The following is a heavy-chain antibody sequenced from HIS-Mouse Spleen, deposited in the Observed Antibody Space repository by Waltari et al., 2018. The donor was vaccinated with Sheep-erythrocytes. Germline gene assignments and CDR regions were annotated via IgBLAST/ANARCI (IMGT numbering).Heavy chain of an antibody. CDR3: ARDPRYRGNAFDI. CDR2: ISYDGSNK. D-gene: IGHD3-16*01. J-gene: IGHJ3*02. CDR1: GLFFSSHG. V-gene: IGHV3-30*04. Sequence: VQLVESGGGVVQPGRSLGLSRAVSGLFFSSHGMHGVRQAPGKGLEWVAVISYDGSNKYYADSVKGRFTISRDNSKNTLYLQMNSLRAEDTAVYYCARDPRYRGNAFDIWGQGTMVTVSS.